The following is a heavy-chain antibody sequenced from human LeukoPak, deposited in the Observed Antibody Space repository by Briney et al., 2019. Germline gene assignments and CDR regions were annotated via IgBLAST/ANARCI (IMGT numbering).Heavy chain of an antibody. D-gene: IGHD2-2*01. V-gene: IGHV3-48*03. J-gene: IGHJ4*02. CDR1: GFXFISYE. Sequence: GGSLRLSCAASGFXFISYEMNWVRQAPGKGLEWVSYISSSGTTIHYADSVKGRFTISRDNAKNSLYLQMNSLRAEDTAVYYCARALTTSWYYFDYWGQGTLVTVSS. CDR3: ARALTTSWYYFDY. CDR2: ISSSGTTI.